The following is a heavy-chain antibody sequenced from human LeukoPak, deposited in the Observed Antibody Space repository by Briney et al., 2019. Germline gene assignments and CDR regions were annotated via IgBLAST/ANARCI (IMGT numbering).Heavy chain of an antibody. CDR1: GGSFSGYY. CDR2: INHSGST. D-gene: IGHD3-9*01. V-gene: IGHV4-34*01. Sequence: SETLSLTCAVYGGSFSGYYWSWIRQPPGKGLEWIGEINHSGSTNYNPSLKSRVTISVDTSKNQFSLKLSSVTAADTVVYYCARAHRRNYDILTGNNWFDPWGQGTLVTVSS. CDR3: ARAHRRNYDILTGNNWFDP. J-gene: IGHJ5*02.